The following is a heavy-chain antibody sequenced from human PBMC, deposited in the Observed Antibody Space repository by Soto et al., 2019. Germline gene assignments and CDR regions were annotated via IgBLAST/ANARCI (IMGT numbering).Heavy chain of an antibody. D-gene: IGHD5-18*01. CDR2: ISYDGSNK. Sequence: GGSLRLSCAASGFTFSSYAMHWVRQAPGKGLEWVAVISYDGSNKYYADSVKGRFTISRDNSKNTLYLQMNSLRAEDTAVYYCAREDSGYSYGLNPFDYWGQGTLVTVSS. CDR1: GFTFSSYA. CDR3: AREDSGYSYGLNPFDY. J-gene: IGHJ4*02. V-gene: IGHV3-30-3*01.